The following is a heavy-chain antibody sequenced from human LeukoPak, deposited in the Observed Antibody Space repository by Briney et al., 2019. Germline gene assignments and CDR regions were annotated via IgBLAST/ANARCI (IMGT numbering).Heavy chain of an antibody. CDR3: ARNAFKTLSENYFDF. Sequence: GASVKVSCKASGYNFISYGISWVRLVPGQGLEWMGWISAYSGDTNYAQRFQGRVTMSTDTSTDTAYMELRSLKSEDTAVYYCARNAFKTLSENYFDFWGRGTLVTVSS. J-gene: IGHJ4*02. CDR2: ISAYSGDT. V-gene: IGHV1-18*01. CDR1: GYNFISYG. D-gene: IGHD3-3*02.